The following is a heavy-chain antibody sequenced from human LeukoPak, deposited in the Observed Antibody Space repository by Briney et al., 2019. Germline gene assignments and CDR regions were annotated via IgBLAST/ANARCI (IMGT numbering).Heavy chain of an antibody. CDR1: GYIFIDYY. D-gene: IGHD3-22*01. Sequence: SVKVSCKASGYIFIDYYMYWVRQAPGQGLEWMGRIIPILGMANYAQKFQGRVTITADKSTSTAYMELSSLRSEDTAVYYCASITMIVDYYYYGMDVWGQGTTVTVSS. J-gene: IGHJ6*02. V-gene: IGHV1-69*02. CDR2: IIPILGMA. CDR3: ASITMIVDYYYYGMDV.